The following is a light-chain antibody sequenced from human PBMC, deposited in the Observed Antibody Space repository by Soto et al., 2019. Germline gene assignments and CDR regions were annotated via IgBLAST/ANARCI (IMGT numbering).Light chain of an antibody. Sequence: QCALTPAASVSGSTRQSITISCTGATSDVGNNRYLSWYQQHSGRVPNLLIYAFVYRSSGVSHGFSTATSGNTVSLTISGLQPDYDADYYCTSYTRRSLIFGGGTQLTVL. CDR2: AFV. CDR3: TSYTRRSLI. J-gene: IGLJ2*01. CDR1: TSDVGNNRY. V-gene: IGLV2-14*03.